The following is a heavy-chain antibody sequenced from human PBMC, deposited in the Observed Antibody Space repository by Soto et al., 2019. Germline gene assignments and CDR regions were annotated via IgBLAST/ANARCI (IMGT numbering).Heavy chain of an antibody. J-gene: IGHJ4*02. V-gene: IGHV3-74*01. CDR3: ARVPTGGYDWV. Sequence: PGGSLRLSCAASGFTFSTHWMHWVRQGPGKGLVWVSRINSDGSTTNYVDSVKGRFTIPRDNAKNTVYLQMNSLRAEDTAVYYCARVPTGGYDWVWGQGTLVTVSS. CDR2: INSDGSTT. D-gene: IGHD5-12*01. CDR1: GFTFSTHW.